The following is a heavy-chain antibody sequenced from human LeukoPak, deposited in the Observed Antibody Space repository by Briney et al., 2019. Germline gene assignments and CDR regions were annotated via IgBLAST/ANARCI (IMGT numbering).Heavy chain of an antibody. V-gene: IGHV1-2*02. CDR3: ARDGPLDSSGYYPDY. CDR1: GYTFTGYY. CDR2: INPNSGGT. D-gene: IGHD3-22*01. J-gene: IGHJ4*02. Sequence: ASVKVSCKASGYTFTGYYMHWVRQAPGQGLEWMGWINPNSGGTNYAQKFQGRVTMTRDTSISTAYMELSRLRSDDTAVYYCARDGPLDSSGYYPDYWGQGTLVTVSS.